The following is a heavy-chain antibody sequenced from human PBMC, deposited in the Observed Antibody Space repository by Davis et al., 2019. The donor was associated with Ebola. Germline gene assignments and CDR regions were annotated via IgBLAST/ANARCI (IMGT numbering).Heavy chain of an antibody. CDR3: ARAQYVRLLDY. D-gene: IGHD3-16*01. J-gene: IGHJ4*02. CDR2: VYYSGTT. CDR1: GGSISSYF. V-gene: IGHV4-59*08. Sequence: SATLSLTCTVSGGSISSYFWSWIRQPPGKGLEWIGYVYYSGTTNYNPSLKSRVTISVDTSKSQFSLRLNSVTAADTAVYYWARAQYVRLLDYWGQGTLVTVSS.